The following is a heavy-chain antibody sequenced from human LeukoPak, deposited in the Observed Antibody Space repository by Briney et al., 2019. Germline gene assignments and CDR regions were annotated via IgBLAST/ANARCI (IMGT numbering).Heavy chain of an antibody. J-gene: IGHJ4*02. CDR3: ARRAGAYSHPYDY. D-gene: IGHD4/OR15-4a*01. Sequence: GGSLRLSCAASGFTFRSYTMSWVCQAPGKGLEWVSVISGSGGNTYYADPVKGRFTISRDNSKNTLYMQMNSLRAEDTAVYYCARRAGAYSHPYDYWGQGTLVTVSS. CDR2: ISGSGGNT. CDR1: GFTFRSYT. V-gene: IGHV3-23*01.